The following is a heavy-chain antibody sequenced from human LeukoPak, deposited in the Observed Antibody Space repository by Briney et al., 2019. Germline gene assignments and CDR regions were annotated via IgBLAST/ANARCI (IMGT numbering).Heavy chain of an antibody. V-gene: IGHV4-31*03. J-gene: IGHJ5*02. CDR3: ARYEVPDVPAAGGWFDP. CDR1: GGSISSGGYY. D-gene: IGHD2-2*01. CDR2: IYYSGST. Sequence: SETLSLTCTVSGGSISSGGYYWSWIRQHPGKGLEWIGYIYYSGSTYYNPSLKSRVTISVDTSKNQFSLKLSSVTAADTAVYYCARYEVPDVPAAGGWFDPWGQGTLVTVSS.